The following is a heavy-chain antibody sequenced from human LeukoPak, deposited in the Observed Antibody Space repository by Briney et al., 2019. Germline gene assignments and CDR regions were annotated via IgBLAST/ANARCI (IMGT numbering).Heavy chain of an antibody. CDR3: ARDRSRYFDF. CDR2: INPASGGT. CDR1: VYTFTTYY. Sequence: ASVKISCKASVYTFTTYYMHCVVQAPRQEREWRGWINPASGGTAYAQTFQGRVTITRDASISTVYMDLRGLTADDTALYFCARDRSRYFDFWGQGTLVTVSS. J-gene: IGHJ4*02. D-gene: IGHD1-26*01. V-gene: IGHV1-2*02.